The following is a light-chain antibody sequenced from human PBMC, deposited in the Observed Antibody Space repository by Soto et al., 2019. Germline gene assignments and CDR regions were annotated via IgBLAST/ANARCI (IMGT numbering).Light chain of an antibody. Sequence: QSVLTQPPSASATPGQRVTISCSGSNSNNGYNTVNGYQQLQGTAPSLPISTNHQRPSGVPQRFSGSKTGTSASLAMGGLQSEDGADYYRAAWDDSLGAYVFGTGTKVTVL. V-gene: IGLV1-44*01. CDR3: AAWDDSLGAYV. J-gene: IGLJ1*01. CDR1: NSNNGYNT. CDR2: TNH.